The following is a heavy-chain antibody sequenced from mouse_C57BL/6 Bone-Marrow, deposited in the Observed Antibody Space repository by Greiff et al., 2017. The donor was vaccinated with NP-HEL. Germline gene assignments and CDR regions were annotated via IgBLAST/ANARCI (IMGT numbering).Heavy chain of an antibody. CDR1: GYAFSSYW. CDR3: ARSEYPLWLFAY. CDR2: IYPGDGDT. D-gene: IGHD2-2*01. J-gene: IGHJ3*01. Sequence: QVQLQQSGAELVKPGASVKISCKASGYAFSSYWMNWVKKRPGKGLEWIGQIYPGDGDTNYNGKFKGKATLTADKSSSTAYMQLSSLTSEDSAVYFCARSEYPLWLFAYWGQGTLVTVSA. V-gene: IGHV1-80*01.